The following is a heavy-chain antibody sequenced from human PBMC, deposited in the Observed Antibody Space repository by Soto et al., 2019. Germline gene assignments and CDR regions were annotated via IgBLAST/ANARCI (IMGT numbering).Heavy chain of an antibody. CDR3: AKDRLRYFDWLLFGPGDY. D-gene: IGHD3-9*01. V-gene: IGHV3-21*04. Sequence: GGSLRLSCVASGFTFSNYNMNWVRQAPGKGLEWVSHISGTGVYIHYADAVKGRFTISRDNAKSSVYLQMNSLRAEDTAVYYCAKDRLRYFDWLLFGPGDYWGQGTLVTVSS. CDR2: ISGTGVYI. J-gene: IGHJ4*02. CDR1: GFTFSNYN.